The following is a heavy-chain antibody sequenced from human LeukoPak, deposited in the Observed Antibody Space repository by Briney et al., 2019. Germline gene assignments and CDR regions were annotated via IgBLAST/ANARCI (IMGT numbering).Heavy chain of an antibody. D-gene: IGHD3-16*02. CDR2: INSDGSST. CDR1: GFTFISYW. Sequence: GGSLRLSCAASGFTFISYWMHWVRQAPGKGLVWVSRINSDGSSTSYADSVKGRFTISRDNAKNPLYLQMNSLRAEDTAVYYCAREGVYDYVWGRYRPYYFDYWGQGTLVTVSS. CDR3: AREGVYDYVWGRYRPYYFDY. J-gene: IGHJ4*02. V-gene: IGHV3-74*01.